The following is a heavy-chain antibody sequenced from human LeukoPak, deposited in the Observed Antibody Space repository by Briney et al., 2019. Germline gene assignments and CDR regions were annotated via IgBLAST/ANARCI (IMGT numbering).Heavy chain of an antibody. V-gene: IGHV1-2*06. CDR1: GYTFTGYY. CDR2: INPNSGGT. J-gene: IGHJ4*02. D-gene: IGHD3-22*01. CDR3: AREYDISGYSIFFDY. Sequence: GASVKVSCKASGYTFTGYYMHWVRQAPGQGLEWMGRINPNSGGTNYAQKFQGRVTMTRDTSISTAYMELSRLRSDDTAVYYCAREYDISGYSIFFDYWGQGTLVTVSS.